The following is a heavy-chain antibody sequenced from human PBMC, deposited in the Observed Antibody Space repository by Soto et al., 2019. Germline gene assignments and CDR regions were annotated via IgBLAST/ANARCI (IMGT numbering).Heavy chain of an antibody. CDR3: ERQTPAHNWFDP. J-gene: IGHJ5*02. D-gene: IGHD2-2*01. CDR2: IYYSGST. V-gene: IGHV4-31*03. CDR1: GGSISSGGYY. Sequence: SETLSLTCTVSGGSISSGGYYWSWIRQHPGKGLEWIGYIYYSGSTYYNPSLKSRVTISVDTSKNQFSLKLSSVTAADTAVYYRERQTPAHNWFDPWGQGNLVTVS.